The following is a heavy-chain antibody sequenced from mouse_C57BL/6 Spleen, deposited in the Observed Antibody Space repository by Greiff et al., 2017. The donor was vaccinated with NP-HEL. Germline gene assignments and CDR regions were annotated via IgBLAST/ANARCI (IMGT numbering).Heavy chain of an antibody. V-gene: IGHV1-82*01. CDR3: ARMGALDY. CDR2: IYPGDGDT. D-gene: IGHD4-1*01. Sequence: QVQLQQPGAELVRPGASVKISCKASGYAFSSSWMNWVKQRPGKGLEWIGRIYPGDGDTNYNGKFKGKATLTADKSSSTAYMQLSSLTSEDSAVYFCARMGALDYWGQGTTLTVSS. J-gene: IGHJ2*01. CDR1: GYAFSSSW.